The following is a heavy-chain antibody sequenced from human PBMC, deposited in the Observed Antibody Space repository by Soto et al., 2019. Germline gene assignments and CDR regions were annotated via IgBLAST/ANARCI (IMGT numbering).Heavy chain of an antibody. J-gene: IGHJ5*02. D-gene: IGHD3-10*01. Sequence: SETLSLTCTVSGGSISSYYWSWIRQPPGKGLEWIGYIYYSGSTNYNPSLKSRVTMSVDTSKNQFSLKLSSVTAADTAVYYCAREYYYGSGTNWFDPWGQGTLVTVPS. V-gene: IGHV4-59*01. CDR3: AREYYYGSGTNWFDP. CDR1: GGSISSYY. CDR2: IYYSGST.